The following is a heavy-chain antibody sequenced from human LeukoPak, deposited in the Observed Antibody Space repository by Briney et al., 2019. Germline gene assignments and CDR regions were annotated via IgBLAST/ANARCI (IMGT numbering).Heavy chain of an antibody. D-gene: IGHD6-19*01. CDR3: AKSGYSSGWFRAFDI. CDR2: ISGSDGST. V-gene: IGHV3-23*01. J-gene: IGHJ3*02. CDR1: GFTFSSYS. Sequence: PGGSLRLSCAASGFTFSSYSMNWVRQALGKGLEWVSGISGSDGSTYYADSVKGRFSISRDNSKKTLFLQMNSLRAEDTAVYYYAKSGYSSGWFRAFDIWGQGTLVTVSS.